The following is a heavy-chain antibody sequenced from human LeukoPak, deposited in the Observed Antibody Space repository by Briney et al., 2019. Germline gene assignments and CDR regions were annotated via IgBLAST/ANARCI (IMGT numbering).Heavy chain of an antibody. CDR1: GFTFSSYS. J-gene: IGHJ6*02. V-gene: IGHV3-21*01. CDR3: AREYCSGGSCYPQGYYYYGMDV. CDR2: ISSSSSYI. Sequence: GGSLRLSCAASGFTFSSYSMNWVRQAPGKGLEWVSSISSSSSYIYCADSVKGRFTISRDNAKNSLYLQMNSLRAEDTAVYYCAREYCSGGSCYPQGYYYYGMDVWGQGTTVTVSS. D-gene: IGHD2-15*01.